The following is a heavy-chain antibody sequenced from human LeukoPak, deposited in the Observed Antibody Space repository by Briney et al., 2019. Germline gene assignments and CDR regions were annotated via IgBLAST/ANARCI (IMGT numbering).Heavy chain of an antibody. CDR2: INGDGSNV. J-gene: IGHJ4*02. CDR3: ARGRRIYSSGTSYNKYQYYFDC. Sequence: PGGSLRLSCAASGFIFSNYYMHWVRQAPGKGLVWVSHINGDGSNVNYADSVKGRFTISRDNSKNTLFVQMHSLRVEDTGLYYCARGRRIYSSGTSYNKYQYYFDCWGQGTLVTVSS. CDR1: GFIFSNYY. V-gene: IGHV3-74*01. D-gene: IGHD3-10*01.